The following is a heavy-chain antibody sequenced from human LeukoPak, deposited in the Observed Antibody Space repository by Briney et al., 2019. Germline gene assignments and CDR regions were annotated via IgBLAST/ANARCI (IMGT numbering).Heavy chain of an antibody. CDR1: GFTFSTYV. V-gene: IGHV3-64D*06. Sequence: GGSLRLSCSVSGFTFSTYVMYWVRQAPGKGLEYVSAISSNGDNTYYADSVEGRFTISRDNSKNTLYLQMSSLRADDTAVYYCVRGTGYWGQGTLVTVSS. CDR3: VRGTGY. J-gene: IGHJ4*02. CDR2: ISSNGDNT.